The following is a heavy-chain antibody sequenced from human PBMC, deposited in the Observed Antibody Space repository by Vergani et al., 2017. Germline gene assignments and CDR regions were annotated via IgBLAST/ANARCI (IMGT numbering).Heavy chain of an antibody. CDR2: IIPIFGTA. CDR1: GGTFSSYA. CDR3: ARESYGEYLDY. J-gene: IGHJ4*02. Sequence: QVQLVQSGAEVKKPGSSVKVSCKASGGTFSSYAISWVRQAPGQGLEWMGGIIPIFGTANYAQKIQGRVTLTADESTSTAYMELSSLRSEDTAVYYCARESYGEYLDYWGKGTLVTVSS. D-gene: IGHD4-17*01. V-gene: IGHV1-69*01.